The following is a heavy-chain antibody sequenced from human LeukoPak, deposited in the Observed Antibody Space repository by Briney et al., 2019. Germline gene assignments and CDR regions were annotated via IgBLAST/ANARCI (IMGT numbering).Heavy chain of an antibody. Sequence: ASVKVSCKVSGYTLSELSIHWVRQAPGKGLEWMGGFDPEDGETIYAQKFQGRVTMTEDKSTSTAYMELSSLRSEDTAVYYCARPLGRYSDYMDVWGKGTTVTVSS. CDR3: ARPLGRYSDYMDV. CDR2: FDPEDGET. D-gene: IGHD1-1*01. J-gene: IGHJ6*03. V-gene: IGHV1-24*01. CDR1: GYTLSELS.